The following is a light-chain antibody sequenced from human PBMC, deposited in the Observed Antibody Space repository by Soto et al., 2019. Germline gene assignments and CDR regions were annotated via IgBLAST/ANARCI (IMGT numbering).Light chain of an antibody. Sequence: EIVLTQSPATQSLSPGERATLSCRASQSVSNNYLAWYQQKPGQAPRLLFYGASTRATGLPARFSGTGSGTEFTLTINSLQAEDSAVYYCQQYYNWPRTFGQGTRLEIK. CDR1: QSVSNN. CDR2: GAS. CDR3: QQYYNWPRT. V-gene: IGKV3-15*01. J-gene: IGKJ5*01.